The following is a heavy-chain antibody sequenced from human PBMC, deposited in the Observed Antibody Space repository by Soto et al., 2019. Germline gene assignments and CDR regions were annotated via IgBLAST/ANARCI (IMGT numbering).Heavy chain of an antibody. V-gene: IGHV3-21*01. D-gene: IGHD3-22*01. J-gene: IGHJ4*02. Sequence: GGSLRLSCAASGFTFSSYSMNWVRQAPGKGLEWVSSISSSSSYIYYADSVKGRFTISRDNAKNSLYLQMNSLRAEDTAVYYCARGESYYYDSSGYYQPQYYFDYWGQGTLVTVSS. CDR1: GFTFSSYS. CDR3: ARGESYYYDSSGYYQPQYYFDY. CDR2: ISSSSSYI.